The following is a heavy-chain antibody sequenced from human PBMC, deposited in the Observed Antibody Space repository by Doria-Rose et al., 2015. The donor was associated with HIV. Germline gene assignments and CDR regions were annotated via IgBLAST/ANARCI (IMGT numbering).Heavy chain of an antibody. CDR2: IFSDDER. CDR1: GVSLSSPGMG. Sequence: QVTLKESGPVLVKPTETLTPTCTVSGVSLSSPGMGVSWIRQPPGEALEWLANIFSDDERSYTTSLKSRLTITRGTSKSQVVLTMTDMDPVDTATYYCARIKSSRWYHKYYFDFWGQGTLVIVSA. V-gene: IGHV2-26*01. J-gene: IGHJ4*02. D-gene: IGHD6-13*01. CDR3: ARIKSSRWYHKYYFDF.